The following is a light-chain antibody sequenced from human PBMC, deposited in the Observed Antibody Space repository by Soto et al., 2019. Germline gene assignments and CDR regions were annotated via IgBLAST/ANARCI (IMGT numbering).Light chain of an antibody. J-gene: IGLJ1*01. CDR3: GAWDSNMRAFV. CDR1: SSNIGNNY. Sequence: QSVLTQPPSVSAAPGQTVTISCSGSSSNIGNNYVSWYQQLPGTAPKLLIYENNKRPSGIPDRFSGSKSGTSATLGITGLQTGDEADYYCGAWDSNMRAFVFGTGTKLTVL. CDR2: ENN. V-gene: IGLV1-51*02.